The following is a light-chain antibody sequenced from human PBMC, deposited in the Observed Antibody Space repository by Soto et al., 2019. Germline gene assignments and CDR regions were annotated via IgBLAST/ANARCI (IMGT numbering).Light chain of an antibody. J-gene: IGKJ2*01. CDR1: QSISSY. CDR3: QQSYSTPVT. CDR2: AAS. V-gene: IGKV1-39*01. Sequence: DIQMTQSPSSLSASVGDRVTITCRASQSISSYLNWYQQKPGKAPNLLIYAASSLQSGVSSRFSGSGSGADFTLTISSLQPEDFATVYCQQSYSTPVTFGQGTKLEIK.